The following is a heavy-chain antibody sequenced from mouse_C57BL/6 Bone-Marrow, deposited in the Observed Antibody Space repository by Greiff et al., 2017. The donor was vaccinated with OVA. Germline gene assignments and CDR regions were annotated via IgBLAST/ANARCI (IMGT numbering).Heavy chain of an antibody. V-gene: IGHV5-9*01. CDR1: GFTFSSYT. CDR2: ISGGGGNT. CDR3: ASHYGSSYEYFDV. J-gene: IGHJ1*03. D-gene: IGHD1-1*01. Sequence: EVQLVESGGGLVKPGGSLKLSCAASGFTFSSYTMSWVRQTPEKRLEWVATISGGGGNTYYPDSVKGRFTISRDNAKNTLYLQMSSLRSEDTALYYCASHYGSSYEYFDVWGTGTTVTVSS.